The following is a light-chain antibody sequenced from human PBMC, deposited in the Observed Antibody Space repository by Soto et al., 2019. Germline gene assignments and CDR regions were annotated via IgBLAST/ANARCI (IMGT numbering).Light chain of an antibody. V-gene: IGLV7-46*01. CDR2: DTS. CDR1: TGVVTSGHY. Sequence: QAVVTQEPSLTVSPGGTVTLTCGSSTGVVTSGHYPYWFQQKPGQAPRTLIYDTSNKHSWTPARFSGSLLGGKAALTLSGAQPEDEADYYCFLSYSGARRVFGGGTKVTVL. CDR3: FLSYSGARRV. J-gene: IGLJ3*02.